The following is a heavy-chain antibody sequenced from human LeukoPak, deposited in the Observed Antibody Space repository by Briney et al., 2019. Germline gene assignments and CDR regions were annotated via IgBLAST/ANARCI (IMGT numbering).Heavy chain of an antibody. CDR1: GGSFSGYY. D-gene: IGHD3-22*01. V-gene: IGHV4-34*01. CDR3: ARTLYYYDSSGYYP. Sequence: SETLSLTCAVYGGSFSGYYWSWIRQPPGKGLEWIGEINHSGSTNYNPSLKSRVTISVDTSKNQFSLKLSSVTAADTAVYYCARTLYYYDSSGYYPWGQGTLVTVSS. CDR2: INHSGST. J-gene: IGHJ5*02.